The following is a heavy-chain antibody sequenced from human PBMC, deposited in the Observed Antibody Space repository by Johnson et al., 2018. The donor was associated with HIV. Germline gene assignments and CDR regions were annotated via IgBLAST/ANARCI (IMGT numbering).Heavy chain of an antibody. V-gene: IGHV3-53*01. J-gene: IGHJ3*02. CDR1: GFTVSSNY. CDR2: IYSGGTT. CDR3: ARDPSRSPDAFDI. Sequence: VQLVESGGGLIQPGGSLRLSCAVSGFTVSSNYMSWVRQAPGKGLEWVSVIYSGGTTNYADSVKGRFTISRDNSKNTLYLQMNNLRAEDTAVYYCARDPSRSPDAFDIWGQGTMVTVSS.